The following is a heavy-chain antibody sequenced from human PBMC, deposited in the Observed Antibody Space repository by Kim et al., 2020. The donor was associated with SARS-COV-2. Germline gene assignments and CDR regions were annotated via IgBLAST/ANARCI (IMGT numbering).Heavy chain of an antibody. V-gene: IGHV3-33*03. CDR3: AKDSSSSKYYFDY. D-gene: IGHD6-6*01. J-gene: IGHJ4*02. Sequence: SADPVKGRFTISRDKSKNTLYLQMNSLRAEDTAVYYCAKDSSSSKYYFDYWGQGTLVTVSS.